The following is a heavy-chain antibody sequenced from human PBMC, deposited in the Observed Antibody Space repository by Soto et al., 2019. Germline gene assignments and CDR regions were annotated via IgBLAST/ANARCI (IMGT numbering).Heavy chain of an antibody. J-gene: IGHJ5*02. CDR2: IYYSGST. CDR1: GGSISSYY. CDR3: ARLRVITGTTDWFDP. V-gene: IGHV4-59*08. D-gene: IGHD1-20*01. Sequence: SETLSLTCTVSGGSISSYYWSWIRQPPGKGLEWIGYIYYSGSTNYNPSLKSRVTISVYTSKNQFSLKLSSVTAADTAVYYCARLRVITGTTDWFDPWGQGTLVTVSS.